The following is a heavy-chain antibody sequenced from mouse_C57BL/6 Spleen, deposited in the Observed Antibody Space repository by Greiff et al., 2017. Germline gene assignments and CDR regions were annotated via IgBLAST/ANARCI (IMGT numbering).Heavy chain of an antibody. J-gene: IGHJ2*01. CDR3: ARQRDLFDY. V-gene: IGHV5-6*01. CDR1: GFTFSSYG. CDR2: ISSGGSYT. Sequence: EVMLVESGGDLVKPVGSLKLSCAASGFTFSSYGMSWVRQTPDKRLEWVATISSGGSYTYYPDSVKGRFTISRDNAKNTLYLQMSSLKSEDTAMYYCARQRDLFDYWGQGTTLTVSS.